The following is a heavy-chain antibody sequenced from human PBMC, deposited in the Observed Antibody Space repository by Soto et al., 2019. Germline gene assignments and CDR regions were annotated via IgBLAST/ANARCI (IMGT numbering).Heavy chain of an antibody. V-gene: IGHV3-30*18. D-gene: IGHD6-19*01. J-gene: IGHJ4*02. CDR2: ISYDGSNK. CDR3: AKEDSSGSSFDY. CDR1: GFTFNSYG. Sequence: GGSLRLSCAASGFTFNSYGMHWVRQAPGKGLEWVAVISYDGSNKYYADSVKGRFTISRDNSKNTLYLQMNSLRAEDTAVHYCAKEDSSGSSFDYWGQGTLVTVSS.